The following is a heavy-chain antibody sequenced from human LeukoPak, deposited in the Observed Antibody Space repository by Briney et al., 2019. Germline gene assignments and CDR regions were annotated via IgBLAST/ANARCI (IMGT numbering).Heavy chain of an antibody. V-gene: IGHV3-30*02. D-gene: IGHD5-24*01. Sequence: GGSLRLSCAASEFSVGSNYMTWVRQAPGKGLEWVAFIRYDGSNKYYADSVKGRFTISRDNSKNTLYLQMNSLRAEDTAVYYCAKDRSEMATNLFDYWGQGTLVTVSS. CDR3: AKDRSEMATNLFDY. J-gene: IGHJ4*02. CDR2: IRYDGSNK. CDR1: EFSVGSNY.